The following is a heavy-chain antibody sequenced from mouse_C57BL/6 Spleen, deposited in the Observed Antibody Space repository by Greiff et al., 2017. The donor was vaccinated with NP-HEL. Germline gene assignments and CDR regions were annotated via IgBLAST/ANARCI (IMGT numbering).Heavy chain of an antibody. J-gene: IGHJ1*03. CDR3: ARLYYGNYDWYFDV. Sequence: QVHVKQPGTELVKPGASVKLSCKASGYTFTSYWMHWVKQRPGQGLEWIGNINPSNGGTNYNEKFKSKATLTVDKSSSTAYMQLSSLTSEDSAVYYWARLYYGNYDWYFDVWGTGTTVTVSS. CDR2: INPSNGGT. CDR1: GYTFTSYW. D-gene: IGHD2-1*01. V-gene: IGHV1-53*01.